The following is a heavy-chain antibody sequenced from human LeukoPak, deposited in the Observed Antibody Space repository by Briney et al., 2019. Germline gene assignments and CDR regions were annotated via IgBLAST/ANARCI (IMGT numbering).Heavy chain of an antibody. CDR3: ARDLNYVTLGYDILADVGYYFDY. V-gene: IGHV1-18*01. CDR1: GYTLTSYD. D-gene: IGHD3-9*01. J-gene: IGHJ4*02. Sequence: ASVKVSCKSSGYTLTSYDINWVRQAPGQGLQWLGWISPHNGNTNYAQDLQGRVTMTTDASTSTAYLELRSLRSDDTATYYCARDLNYVTLGYDILADVGYYFDYWGQGSLVTVSS. CDR2: ISPHNGNT.